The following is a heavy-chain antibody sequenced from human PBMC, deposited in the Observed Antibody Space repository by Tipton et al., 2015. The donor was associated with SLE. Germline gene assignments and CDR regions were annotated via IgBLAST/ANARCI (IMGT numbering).Heavy chain of an antibody. V-gene: IGHV3-74*03. J-gene: IGHJ6*02. D-gene: IGHD5-12*01. CDR2: SDDSTT. CDR3: AREYPGYGMDYYGMDV. Sequence: SLRLSCTASGFTLTNYRMHWVRQAPGKGLVWVSLSDDSTTTYADSVKGRFTISRDNARNTLSLQMNSLRAEDTAVYYCAREYPGYGMDYYGMDVWGQGTTGTVSS. CDR1: GFTLTNYR.